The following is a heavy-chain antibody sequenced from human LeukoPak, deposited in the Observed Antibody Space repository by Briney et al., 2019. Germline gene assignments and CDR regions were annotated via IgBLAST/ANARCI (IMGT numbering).Heavy chain of an antibody. J-gene: IGHJ5*02. D-gene: IGHD2-8*02. Sequence: SETLSLTCTVSGDSISSGAYYWSWIRQPGGKGLEWIGRISADGSTNYNPSLNSRVTMSVDASNNHFSLRLNSVTAADLAVYYCAKGSGPPWFDPWGQGTLVTVSS. CDR3: AKGSGPPWFDP. CDR2: ISADGST. V-gene: IGHV4-61*02. CDR1: GDSISSGAYY.